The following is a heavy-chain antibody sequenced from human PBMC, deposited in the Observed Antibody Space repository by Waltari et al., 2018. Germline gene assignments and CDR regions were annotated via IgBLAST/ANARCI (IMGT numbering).Heavy chain of an antibody. V-gene: IGHV1-69*13. CDR1: GGTFSSYA. Sequence: QVQLVQSGAEVKKPGSSVQVSCKASGGTFSSYAISWGRQAPGQGLEWMGGIIPMLRTTNSAEKFQGRVTITADESTNTAYMELSGLKSEDTAVYYCARDRYRDNSDFYFESEIWGRGTLVTVSS. J-gene: IGHJ2*01. CDR2: IIPMLRTT. CDR3: ARDRYRDNSDFYFESEI. D-gene: IGHD3-22*01.